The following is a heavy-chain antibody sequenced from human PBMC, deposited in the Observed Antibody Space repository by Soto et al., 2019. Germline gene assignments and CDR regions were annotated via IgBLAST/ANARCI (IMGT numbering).Heavy chain of an antibody. J-gene: IGHJ4*02. D-gene: IGHD3-3*02. CDR3: ARSLFLATNDNEPFDY. Sequence: APVNVSCKTSGYTIPEYYRCWVRRAPEQVPEWLGGINPRTGDTNQAQKFQGRVTMTRDMSLTTAYMELNSLRADDTAVHYCARSLFLATNDNEPFDYWGEGTLVTVPS. V-gene: IGHV1-2*02. CDR1: GYTIPEYY. CDR2: INPRTGDT.